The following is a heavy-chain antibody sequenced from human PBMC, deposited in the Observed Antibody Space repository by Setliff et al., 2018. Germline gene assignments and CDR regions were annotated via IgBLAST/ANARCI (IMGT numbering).Heavy chain of an antibody. CDR1: GFSFSDYL. CDR3: ARDTLALKDITLFDY. CDR2: INLNTGNI. J-gene: IGHJ4*02. Sequence: ASVKVSCKASGFSFSDYLMNWMRQTPDQRLEWMGRINLNTGNIFYAQEFQGRVTLTRDASISTAYMELTGLRYDDTAIYYCARDTLALKDITLFDYWGQGTLVTVSS. V-gene: IGHV1-2*02. D-gene: IGHD5-12*01.